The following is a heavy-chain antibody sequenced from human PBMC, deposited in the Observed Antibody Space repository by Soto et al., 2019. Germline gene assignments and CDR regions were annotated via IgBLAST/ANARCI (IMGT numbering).Heavy chain of an antibody. V-gene: IGHV3-30*02. J-gene: IGHJ4*02. D-gene: IGHD6-13*01. Sequence: GGSLRLSCAASGVAFSRHGMHWVRQPPGKGLEWVAAIAYDGSNEFYGDSVKGRFTVSRDNSKNTVYLQMGSLRAEDTAVYYCVKLYSSSWSGTYYFDYWGQGTLVTVSS. CDR2: IAYDGSNE. CDR3: VKLYSSSWSGTYYFDY. CDR1: GVAFSRHG.